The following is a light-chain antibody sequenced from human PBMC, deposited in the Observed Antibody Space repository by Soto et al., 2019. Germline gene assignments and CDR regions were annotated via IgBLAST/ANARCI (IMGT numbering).Light chain of an antibody. CDR1: SSDVGGYNY. V-gene: IGLV2-14*01. Sequence: QSALTQPASVSGSPGQSITISCTGPSSDVGGYNYVSWYQQHPGKAPKLMIYEVSNRPSGVSNRFSGSKSGNTASLTISGLQAEDEADYFCAGWIDTVNGPRWVFGGGTKLTVL. CDR2: EVS. CDR3: AGWIDTVNGPRWV. J-gene: IGLJ3*02.